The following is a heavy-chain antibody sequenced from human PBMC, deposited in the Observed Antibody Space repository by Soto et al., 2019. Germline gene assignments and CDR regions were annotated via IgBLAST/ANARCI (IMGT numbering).Heavy chain of an antibody. Sequence: QVQLVESGGGVVQPGRSLRLSCAASGFTFSSYGMHWVRQAPGKGLEWVAVISYDGSNKYYADSVKGRFTISRDNSKNTLYLQMNSLRAEDTAVYYCAKVGGNDDYYYYGMDVWGQGTTVTVSS. CDR1: GFTFSSYG. D-gene: IGHD2-15*01. CDR2: ISYDGSNK. CDR3: AKVGGNDDYYYYGMDV. J-gene: IGHJ6*02. V-gene: IGHV3-30*18.